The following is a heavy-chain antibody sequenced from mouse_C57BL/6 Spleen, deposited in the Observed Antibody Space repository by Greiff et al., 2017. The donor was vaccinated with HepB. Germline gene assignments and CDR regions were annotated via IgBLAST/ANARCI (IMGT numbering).Heavy chain of an antibody. J-gene: IGHJ2*01. D-gene: IGHD2-4*01. CDR1: GFTFTDYY. CDR2: IRHKATGYTT. Sequence: EVMLVESGGGLVQPGGSLSLSCAASGFTFTDYYMSWVRQPPGTALAWLGFIRHKATGYTTEYSASVKGRFTISRDTSQSIVYLRMHALSAEDSATYYCAGFVYDYVYYFDYWGQGTTLTVSS. CDR3: AGFVYDYVYYFDY. V-gene: IGHV7-3*01.